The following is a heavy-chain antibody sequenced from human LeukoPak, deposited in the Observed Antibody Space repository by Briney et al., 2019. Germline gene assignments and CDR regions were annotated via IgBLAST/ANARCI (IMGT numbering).Heavy chain of an antibody. V-gene: IGHV3-53*01. D-gene: IGHD6-19*01. CDR3: ASPRSGQSFDI. J-gene: IGHJ3*02. CDR2: IYTGGNT. Sequence: GGSLRLSCAASGFTVSSNYMSWVRQAPGKGLEWVSVIYTGGNTYYADSVKGRFTVSRDNSKNTLYLQMNSLRAEDTAVYYCASPRSGQSFDIWGQGTMVTVSS. CDR1: GFTVSSNY.